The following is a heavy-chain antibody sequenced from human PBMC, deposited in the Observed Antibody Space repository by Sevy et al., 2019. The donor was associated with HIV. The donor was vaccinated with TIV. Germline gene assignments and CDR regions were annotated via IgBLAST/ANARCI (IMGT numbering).Heavy chain of an antibody. Sequence: ASVKVSCKASGYTFTSYDINWVRQATGQGLEWMGWMNPNSGNTGYAQKFQGRVTITRNTSISTAYMELSSLRSEDTAVYYCVRSRRCSSTSCYGPYYYGMDVWGQGTTVTVSS. V-gene: IGHV1-8*03. CDR1: GYTFTSYD. CDR2: MNPNSGNT. J-gene: IGHJ6*02. D-gene: IGHD2-2*01. CDR3: VRSRRCSSTSCYGPYYYGMDV.